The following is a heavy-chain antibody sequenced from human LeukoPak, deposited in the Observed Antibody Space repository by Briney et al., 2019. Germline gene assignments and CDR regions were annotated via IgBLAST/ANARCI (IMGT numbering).Heavy chain of an antibody. CDR3: AKGLAVAQYYFDY. Sequence: GGSLRLSCAASGFTFNNYVMHWFRKAPGRGLEGVSSITWNSGNIGYADSVKGRFTISRDNAKNSLYLQMNSLRAVDTALYYCAKGLAVAQYYFDYWGQGTLVTVSS. CDR1: GFTFNNYV. V-gene: IGHV3-9*01. CDR2: ITWNSGNI. J-gene: IGHJ4*02. D-gene: IGHD6-19*01.